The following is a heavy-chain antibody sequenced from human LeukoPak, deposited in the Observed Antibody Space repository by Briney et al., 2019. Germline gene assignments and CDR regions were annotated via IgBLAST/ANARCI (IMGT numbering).Heavy chain of an antibody. CDR1: GFSVSNNY. D-gene: IGHD3-22*01. Sequence: GGSLRLSCAASGFSVSNNYMSWVRQAPGKGLEWVSVLFSGGSSYYADSVKGRFTISRDNSKNTLYLQMNSLRAEDTAVYNCAKDRATSYYYDNSGPFGGWGQGTLVTVSS. J-gene: IGHJ4*02. CDR3: AKDRATSYYYDNSGPFGG. V-gene: IGHV3-53*01. CDR2: LFSGGSS.